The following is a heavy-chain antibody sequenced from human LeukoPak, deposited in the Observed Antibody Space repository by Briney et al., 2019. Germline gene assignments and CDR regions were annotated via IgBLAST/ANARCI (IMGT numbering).Heavy chain of an antibody. CDR2: IYGGGDT. J-gene: IGHJ4*02. V-gene: IGHV3-53*01. D-gene: IGHD3-9*01. Sequence: GGSLRLSCAASGFTVNNNYVNWVRQAPGKGLEWVSIIYGGGDTSYADSVKGRFTISRDNSKNTVYLQINSLRAEDTAVYYCAKWGDYDVLTGYYVSDYWGQGALVTVSS. CDR1: GFTVNNNY. CDR3: AKWGDYDVLTGYYVSDY.